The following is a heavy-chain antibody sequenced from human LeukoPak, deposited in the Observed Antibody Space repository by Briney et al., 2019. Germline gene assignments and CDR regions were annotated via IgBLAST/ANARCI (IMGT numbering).Heavy chain of an antibody. CDR3: AREAGAAAGKGDY. CDR1: GFTFSSYS. V-gene: IGHV3-21*01. Sequence: KPGESLRLSCAASGFTFSSYSMNWVRQAPGKGLEWVSSISSSSSYIYYADSVKGRFTISRDNAKNSLYLQMNSLRAEDTAVYYCAREAGAAAGKGDYWGQGTLVTVSS. CDR2: ISSSSSYI. J-gene: IGHJ4*02. D-gene: IGHD6-13*01.